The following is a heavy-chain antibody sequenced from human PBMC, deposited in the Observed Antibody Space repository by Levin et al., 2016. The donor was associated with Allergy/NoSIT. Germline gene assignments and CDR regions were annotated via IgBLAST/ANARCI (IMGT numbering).Heavy chain of an antibody. J-gene: IGHJ5*02. V-gene: IGHV3-11*03. CDR2: ISSSSSYT. CDR1: GFTISNNY. Sequence: GSLRLSCAASGFTISNNYMNWVRQAPGKGLEWVSYISSSSSYTNYADSVKGRFTISRDNAKNSLYLQMNSLRAEDTAVYYCASSITIFGVAGDWFDPWGQGTLVTVSS. D-gene: IGHD3-3*01. CDR3: ASSITIFGVAGDWFDP.